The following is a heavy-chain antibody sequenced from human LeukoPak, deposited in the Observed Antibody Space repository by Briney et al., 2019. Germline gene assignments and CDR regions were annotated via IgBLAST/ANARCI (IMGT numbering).Heavy chain of an antibody. D-gene: IGHD6-19*01. J-gene: IGHJ4*02. V-gene: IGHV1-69*01. CDR3: ARGEAVAGTVDY. Sequence: ASVKVSCKASGGTFSSYAISWVRQAPGQRLEWMGGIIPIFGTANYAQKFQGRVTITADESTSTAYMELSSLRSEDTAVYYCARGEAVAGTVDYWGQGTLVTVSS. CDR2: IIPIFGTA. CDR1: GGTFSSYA.